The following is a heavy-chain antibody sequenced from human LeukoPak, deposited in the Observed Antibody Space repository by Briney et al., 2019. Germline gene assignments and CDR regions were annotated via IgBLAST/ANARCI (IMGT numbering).Heavy chain of an antibody. CDR1: GGSFSGYY. J-gene: IGHJ6*02. V-gene: IGHV4-34*01. CDR2: INHSGST. CDR3: ARVRYSYDGYYYYYGMDV. Sequence: PSETLSLTCAVYGGSFSGYYWSWIRQPPGKGLEWIGEINHSGSTNYNPSLKSRVTISVDTSKNQFSLKLSSVTAADTAVYYCARVRYSYDGYYYYYGMDVWGQGTTVTVSS. D-gene: IGHD5-18*01.